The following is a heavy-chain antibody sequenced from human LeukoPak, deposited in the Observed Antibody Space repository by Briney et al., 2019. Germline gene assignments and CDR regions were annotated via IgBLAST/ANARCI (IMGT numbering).Heavy chain of an antibody. D-gene: IGHD2-2*02. V-gene: IGHV4-59*01. Sequence: SETLSLTCTVSGGSISSYYWSWIQQPPGKGLEWIGYIYYSGSTNYNPSLKSRVTISVDTSKNQFSLKLSSVTAADTAVHYCARHCSSTSCYRSGNWFDPWGQGTLVTVSS. CDR3: ARHCSSTSCYRSGNWFDP. CDR1: GGSISSYY. J-gene: IGHJ5*02. CDR2: IYYSGST.